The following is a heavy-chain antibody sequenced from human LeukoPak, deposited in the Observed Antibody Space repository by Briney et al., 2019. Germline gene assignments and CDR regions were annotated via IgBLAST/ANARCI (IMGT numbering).Heavy chain of an antibody. V-gene: IGHV1-2*02. J-gene: IGHJ5*02. Sequence: ASVKVSCKASGYTFTGYYMHWVRQAPGQGLEWMGWINPYSGGTNYAQKFQGRVTMTRDTSISTAYMELSRLRSDDTAVYYCARLASYYYGSEPLGWFDPWGQGTLVTVSS. CDR2: INPYSGGT. CDR3: ARLASYYYGSEPLGWFDP. D-gene: IGHD3-10*01. CDR1: GYTFTGYY.